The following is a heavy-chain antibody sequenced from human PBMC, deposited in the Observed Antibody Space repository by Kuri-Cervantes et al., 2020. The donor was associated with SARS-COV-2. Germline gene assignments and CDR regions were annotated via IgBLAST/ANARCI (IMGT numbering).Heavy chain of an antibody. Sequence: GESLKISCAASGFTVSSNYMSWVRQAPGKGLEWVSVIYSCGSTYYADSVKGRFTISRDNSKNTLYLQMNSLRAEDTAVYYCARDPIDTIFGMAAYYYYYMDVWGKGTTVTVSS. J-gene: IGHJ6*03. V-gene: IGHV3-53*01. CDR3: ARDPIDTIFGMAAYYYYYMDV. D-gene: IGHD3-3*01. CDR2: IYSCGST. CDR1: GFTVSSNY.